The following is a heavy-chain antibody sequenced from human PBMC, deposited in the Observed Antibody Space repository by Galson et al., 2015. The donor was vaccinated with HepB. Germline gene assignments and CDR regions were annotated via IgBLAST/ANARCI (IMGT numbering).Heavy chain of an antibody. J-gene: IGHJ4*02. V-gene: IGHV3-30-3*01. D-gene: IGHD3-10*01. CDR3: ARPTYGSGSLTCAY. Sequence: SLRLSCAASGFTFNNYALHWVRQAPGKGLEWVSVILYDGSKKFYADSVRGRFTISRDDSKKTLYLEMNSLRPEDTAVYYCARPTYGSGSLTCAYWGQGTLVTVSS. CDR2: ILYDGSKK. CDR1: GFTFNNYA.